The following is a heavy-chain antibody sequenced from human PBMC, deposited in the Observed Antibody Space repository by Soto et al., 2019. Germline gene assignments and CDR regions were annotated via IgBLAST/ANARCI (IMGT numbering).Heavy chain of an antibody. CDR1: GGTFSSYA. Sequence: QVQLVQSGAEVKKPGSSVKVSCKASGGTFSSYAISWVRQAPGQGLEWMGGIIPIFGTANYAQKFQGRVTITADESTSTAYMELSSLRSEDTAVYYCARPTAIVTPGSYYYYGMDDWGQGTTVTVSS. V-gene: IGHV1-69*01. CDR3: ARPTAIVTPGSYYYYGMDD. J-gene: IGHJ6*02. CDR2: IIPIFGTA. D-gene: IGHD5-18*01.